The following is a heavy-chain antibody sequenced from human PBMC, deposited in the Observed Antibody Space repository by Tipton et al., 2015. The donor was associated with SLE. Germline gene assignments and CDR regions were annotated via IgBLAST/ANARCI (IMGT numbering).Heavy chain of an antibody. CDR2: INHSGST. J-gene: IGHJ4*02. Sequence: GLVKPSETLSLTCAVYGGSFSGYYWSWIRQPPGKGLEWIGEINHSGSTNYNPSLKIRVTISVDTSKNQFSLKLSSVTAADTAVYYCARGSLGYYDSSGYDYWGQGTLVTVSS. D-gene: IGHD3-22*01. V-gene: IGHV4-34*01. CDR3: ARGSLGYYDSSGYDY. CDR1: GGSFSGYY.